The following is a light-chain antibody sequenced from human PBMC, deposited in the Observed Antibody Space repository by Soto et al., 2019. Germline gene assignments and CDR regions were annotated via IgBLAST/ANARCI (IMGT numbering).Light chain of an antibody. J-gene: IGKJ1*01. CDR2: DAS. CDR1: QGISNY. CDR3: QQYNSYSSWT. Sequence: DIQMTQSPSSLSASVGDRVTITCRASQGISNYLAWYKQIPGKVPRLLXYDASSLESGVPSRFSGSGSGTEFTLTISSLQPDDFATYYCQQYNSYSSWTFGQGTKVDIK. V-gene: IGKV1-5*01.